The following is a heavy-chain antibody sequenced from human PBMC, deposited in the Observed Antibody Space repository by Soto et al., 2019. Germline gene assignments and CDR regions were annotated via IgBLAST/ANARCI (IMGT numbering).Heavy chain of an antibody. CDR3: ASASPVVTDV. J-gene: IGHJ6*02. CDR2: IYYSGST. CDR1: GGSISSVDYY. Sequence: TLSVTCTVSGGSISSVDYYWSWIRQPPGKGLEWSGYIYYSGSTYYNPSLKSRVTISVDTSKNQFSLKLSSVTAADTAVYYCASASPVVTDVWGQGTTVTVSS. D-gene: IGHD5-18*01. V-gene: IGHV4-30-4*01.